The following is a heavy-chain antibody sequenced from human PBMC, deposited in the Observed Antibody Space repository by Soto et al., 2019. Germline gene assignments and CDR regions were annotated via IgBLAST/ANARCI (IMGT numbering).Heavy chain of an antibody. D-gene: IGHD6-13*01. Sequence: PSETLSLTCTVSGGSISSSSYYWGWIRQPPGKGLEWIGSIYYSGSTYYNPSLKSRVTISVDTSKNQFSLKLSSVTAADTAVYYCARAGGYSSSWYGYYYYGMDVWGQGTTVTVSS. CDR3: ARAGGYSSSWYGYYYYGMDV. CDR1: GGSISSSSYY. V-gene: IGHV4-39*01. CDR2: IYYSGST. J-gene: IGHJ6*02.